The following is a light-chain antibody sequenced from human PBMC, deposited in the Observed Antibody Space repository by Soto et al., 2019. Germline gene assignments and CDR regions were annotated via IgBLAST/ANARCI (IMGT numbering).Light chain of an antibody. CDR3: ISYTCSSSYV. V-gene: IGLV2-14*01. J-gene: IGLJ1*01. CDR2: DVS. CDR1: SSDVGGYNS. Sequence: QSALTQPASVAGSPGQSITISCTGTSSDVGGYNSVSWYQQYPGKAPKLMIHDVSNRPSGVSNRFSGSKSGNTASLTISGLQAEDEADYYCISYTCSSSYVFGSGSKLIV.